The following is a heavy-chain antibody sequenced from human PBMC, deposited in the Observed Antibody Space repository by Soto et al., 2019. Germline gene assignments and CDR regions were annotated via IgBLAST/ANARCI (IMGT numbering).Heavy chain of an antibody. CDR2: ISGSGDDT. CDR3: ANPIPKTGTTFGF. CDR1: GFTFSNFA. V-gene: IGHV3-23*01. Sequence: GGSLRLSCVASGFTFSNFAMAWVRKAPGEGLEWVSAISGSGDDTFYADSMKGRFTISRDNSKDTLYLQINSLRAEDTAVYYCANPIPKTGTTFGFWGQGTLVTVSS. D-gene: IGHD1-1*01. J-gene: IGHJ4*02.